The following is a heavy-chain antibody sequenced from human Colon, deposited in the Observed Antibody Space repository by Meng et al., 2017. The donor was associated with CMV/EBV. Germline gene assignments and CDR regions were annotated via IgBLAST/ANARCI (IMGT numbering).Heavy chain of an antibody. D-gene: IGHD3-9*01. Sequence: EVQLVVSGGGVVHPGGSLTLSCEVSGFIFSNYWMHWVRQAPGKGLVWISRIKNDGSTTGYADSVKGRFTISRDNAKNTLYLQMNSLRAEDTAMYYCARDIFWGQSDYWGQGTLVTVSS. J-gene: IGHJ4*02. CDR2: IKNDGSTT. CDR1: GFIFSNYW. CDR3: ARDIFWGQSDY. V-gene: IGHV3-74*01.